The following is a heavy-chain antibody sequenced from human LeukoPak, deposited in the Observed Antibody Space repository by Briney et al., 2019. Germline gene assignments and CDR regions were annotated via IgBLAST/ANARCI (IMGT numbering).Heavy chain of an antibody. Sequence: GVSLRLSCAASGFTFRSYEMNWVRQAPGKGLEWVSYISSSGSTIYYEDSVQGRFPLSRDNAKNSLYLQMNSRRAEDTAVYYCAREPAYYGAYYYYGMDVWGQGTTLTVSS. CDR2: ISSSGSTI. J-gene: IGHJ6*02. D-gene: IGHD1-26*01. CDR3: AREPAYYGAYYYYGMDV. V-gene: IGHV3-48*03. CDR1: GFTFRSYE.